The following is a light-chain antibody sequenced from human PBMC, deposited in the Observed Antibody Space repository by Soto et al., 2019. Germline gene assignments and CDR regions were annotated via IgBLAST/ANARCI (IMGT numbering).Light chain of an antibody. Sequence: ETVLTQSPATLSLSPGERFTLCCRASQSVRSYLAWYKQKPGQAPXXLIYDASNRATGIPARFIVSGSGTDFTLSLSSIEPEVFAVYYCQQQNNRPTFCQGTRLEI. V-gene: IGKV3-11*01. CDR1: QSVRSY. CDR3: QQQNNRPT. J-gene: IGKJ5*01. CDR2: DAS.